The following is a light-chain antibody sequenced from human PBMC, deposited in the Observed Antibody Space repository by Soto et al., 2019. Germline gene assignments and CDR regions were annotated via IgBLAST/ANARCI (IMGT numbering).Light chain of an antibody. V-gene: IGKV1-27*01. CDR3: QKYNTVPAT. CDR1: QGIGNS. J-gene: IGKJ5*01. CDR2: SAS. Sequence: DIQMTQSPPSLSASVGDRVTITCRASQGIGNSLAWYQQKPGTVPQLLIYSASTLQSGVPSRFSGSGAGTYFTLTISSLQPEDVAAYYCQKYNTVPATFGQGTRLEIK.